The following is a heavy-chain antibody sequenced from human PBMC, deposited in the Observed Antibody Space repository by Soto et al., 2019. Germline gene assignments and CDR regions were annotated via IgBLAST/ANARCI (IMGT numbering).Heavy chain of an antibody. J-gene: IGHJ5*02. D-gene: IGHD3-16*01. Sequence: PGESLKISSKGSGYSFTSYWIGWVRQMPGKGLEWMGIIYPGDSDTRYSPSFQGQVTISADKSISTAYLQWSSLKASDTAMYYCAGLVAGNYDYVWGSLLDDNWFDPWGQGTLVTVSS. CDR3: AGLVAGNYDYVWGSLLDDNWFDP. CDR1: GYSFTSYW. CDR2: IYPGDSDT. V-gene: IGHV5-51*01.